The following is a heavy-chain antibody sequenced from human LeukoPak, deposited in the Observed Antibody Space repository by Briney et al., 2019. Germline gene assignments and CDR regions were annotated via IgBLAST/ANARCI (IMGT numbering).Heavy chain of an antibody. J-gene: IGHJ4*02. CDR2: IKQDGSEK. Sequence: PSETLSLTCTVSGGSISSYYWSWVRQAPGKGLEWVANIKQDGSEKYYVDSVKGRFTISRDNAKNSLYLQMNSLRAEDTAVYYCARGVTTVTYSVAQNYFDYWGQGTLVTVSS. V-gene: IGHV3-7*01. CDR3: ARGVTTVTYSVAQNYFDY. D-gene: IGHD4-11*01. CDR1: GGSISSYY.